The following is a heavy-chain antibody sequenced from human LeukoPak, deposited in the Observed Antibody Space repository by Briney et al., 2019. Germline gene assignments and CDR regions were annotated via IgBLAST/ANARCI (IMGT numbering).Heavy chain of an antibody. Sequence: SVKVSCKASGGTFSSYAISWVRQAPGQGLEWMGGIIPIFGTANYAQKFQGRVTITTDESTSTAYMELSSLRSEDTAVYFCARGVFGADDVFDIWGQGTMVTVSS. CDR2: IIPIFGTA. CDR1: GGTFSSYA. D-gene: IGHD3-10*01. J-gene: IGHJ3*02. V-gene: IGHV1-69*05. CDR3: ARGVFGADDVFDI.